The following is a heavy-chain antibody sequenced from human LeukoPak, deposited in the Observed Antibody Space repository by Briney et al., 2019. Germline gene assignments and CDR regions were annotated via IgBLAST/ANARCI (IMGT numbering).Heavy chain of an antibody. CDR1: GGSFSGYY. J-gene: IGHJ6*02. D-gene: IGHD5-18*01. CDR2: INHSGST. Sequence: SQTLSLTCAVYGGSFSGYYWSWIRQPPGKGLEWIGEINHSGSTNYNPSLKSRVTISVDTSKNQFSLKLSSVTAADTAVYYCARGRYSYGLTYYYYGMDVWGQGTTVTVSS. CDR3: ARGRYSYGLTYYYYGMDV. V-gene: IGHV4-34*01.